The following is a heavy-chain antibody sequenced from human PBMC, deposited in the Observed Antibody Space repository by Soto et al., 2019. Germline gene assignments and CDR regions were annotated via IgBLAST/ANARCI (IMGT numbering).Heavy chain of an antibody. J-gene: IGHJ5*02. V-gene: IGHV3-23*01. Sequence: GGSLRLSCVVSGFSFSTYAMSWVRQAPGKGLEWVSAISGSGTNTYYADSVKGRFTISKDNSKNTLFLQMNSLRAEDTAIYYCAKDSGTDILTGYSINWFDPWGQGTLVTVSS. D-gene: IGHD3-9*01. CDR1: GFSFSTYA. CDR3: AKDSGTDILTGYSINWFDP. CDR2: ISGSGTNT.